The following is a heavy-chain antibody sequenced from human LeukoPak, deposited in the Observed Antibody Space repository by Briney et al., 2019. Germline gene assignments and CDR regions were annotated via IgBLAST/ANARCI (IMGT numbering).Heavy chain of an antibody. J-gene: IGHJ4*02. Sequence: MRSETLSLTCTVSGGSISSYYWSWIRQPAGKGLEWIGRIYTSGSTNYNPSLKSRVTMSVDTSKNQFSLKLSSVTAADTAVYYCARQVVDTAMVNHFDYWGQGTLVTVSS. V-gene: IGHV4-4*07. D-gene: IGHD5-18*01. CDR3: ARQVVDTAMVNHFDY. CDR1: GGSISSYY. CDR2: IYTSGST.